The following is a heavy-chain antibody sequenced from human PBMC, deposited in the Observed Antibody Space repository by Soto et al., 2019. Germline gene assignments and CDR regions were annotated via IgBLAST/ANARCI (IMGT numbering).Heavy chain of an antibody. D-gene: IGHD4-17*01. Sequence: SETLSLTCTVSGGSISSSSYYWGWIRQPPGKGLEWIGSIYYSGSTYYNPSLKSRVTISVDTSKNQFSLKLSSVTAADTAVYYCARNLYGDYVDYFDYWGQGTLVTVSS. J-gene: IGHJ4*02. V-gene: IGHV4-39*01. CDR2: IYYSGST. CDR1: GGSISSSSYY. CDR3: ARNLYGDYVDYFDY.